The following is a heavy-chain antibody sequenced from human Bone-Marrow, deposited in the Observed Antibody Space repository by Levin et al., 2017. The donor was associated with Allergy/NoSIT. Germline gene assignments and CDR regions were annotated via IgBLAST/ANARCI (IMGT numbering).Heavy chain of an antibody. Sequence: ASVKVSCKASGYTFSSNYIHWVRQAPGHGLEWMGIINPSGGSTSYAQKFQGRVTMTRDTSTSTVYMELSRLRSEDTAVYYCARDRYSSSSHYARGYHYYGMDVWGQGTTVTVSS. D-gene: IGHD6-6*01. CDR2: INPSGGST. CDR1: GYTFSSNY. J-gene: IGHJ6*02. CDR3: ARDRYSSSSHYARGYHYYGMDV. V-gene: IGHV1-46*01.